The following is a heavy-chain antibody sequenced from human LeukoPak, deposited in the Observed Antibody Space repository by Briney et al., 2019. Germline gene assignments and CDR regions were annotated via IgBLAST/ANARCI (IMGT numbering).Heavy chain of an antibody. CDR3: ARVSIRGLRFLEQGEGRYYFDY. J-gene: IGHJ4*02. D-gene: IGHD3-3*01. CDR2: IIPIFGTA. Sequence: SVKVSCEASGGTFSSYAISWVRQAPGQGLEWMGGIIPIFGTANYAQKFQGRVTITADESTSTAYMELSSLRSEDTAVYYCARVSIRGLRFLEQGEGRYYFDYWGQGTLVTVSS. CDR1: GGTFSSYA. V-gene: IGHV1-69*13.